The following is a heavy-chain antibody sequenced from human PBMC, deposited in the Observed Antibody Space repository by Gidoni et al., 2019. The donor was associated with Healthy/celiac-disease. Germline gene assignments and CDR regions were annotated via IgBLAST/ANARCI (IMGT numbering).Heavy chain of an antibody. V-gene: IGHV4-39*01. CDR2: IYYSGST. D-gene: IGHD6-13*01. CDR3: AGSSSSWEASWFDT. CDR1: GGSIRSSSYY. Sequence: QLQLQESGPGLVKPSETLSLTCTFSGGSIRSSSYYWGWSRQPPGKGLEWIGSIYYSGSTYYNPSLKSRVTISVDTSKNQFSLKLSSVTAADTAVYYCAGSSSSWEASWFDTWGQGTLVTVSS. J-gene: IGHJ5*02.